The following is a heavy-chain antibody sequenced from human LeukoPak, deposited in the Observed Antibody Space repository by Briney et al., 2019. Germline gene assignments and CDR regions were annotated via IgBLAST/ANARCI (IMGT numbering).Heavy chain of an antibody. CDR1: GFTFGDYA. CDR2: IRSKAYGGTT. D-gene: IGHD2-2*01. Sequence: GGSLRLSCTASGFTFGDYAMSWVRQAPGKGLEWVGFIRSKAYGGTTEYAASVKDRFTISRDDSKSLAYMQMNSLKTEDTAVYYCTREQVYCSSTSCPGDYWGQGTLVTVSS. J-gene: IGHJ4*02. V-gene: IGHV3-49*04. CDR3: TREQVYCSSTSCPGDY.